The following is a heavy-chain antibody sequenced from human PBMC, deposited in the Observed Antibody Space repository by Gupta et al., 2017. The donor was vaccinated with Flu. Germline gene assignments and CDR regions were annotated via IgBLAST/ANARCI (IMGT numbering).Heavy chain of an antibody. V-gene: IGHV3-23*01. J-gene: IGHJ6*02. D-gene: IGHD6-13*01. CDR3: AKADTGYSSSWYMYYYYGMDV. CDR2: ISGSGGST. Sequence: EVQLLESGGGLVQPGGSLRLSCAASGFTFSSYAMSWVRQAPGKGLEWVSAISGSGGSTYYADSVKGRFTISRDNSKNTLYLQMNSLRAEDTAVYYCAKADTGYSSSWYMYYYYGMDVWGQGTTVTVSS. CDR1: GFTFSSYA.